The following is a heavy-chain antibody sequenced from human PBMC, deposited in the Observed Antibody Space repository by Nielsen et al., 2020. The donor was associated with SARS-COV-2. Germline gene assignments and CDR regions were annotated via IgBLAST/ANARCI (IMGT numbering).Heavy chain of an antibody. CDR2: INSDGSST. J-gene: IGHJ4*02. V-gene: IGHV3-74*01. CDR3: ARVSAAGMALYYFDY. D-gene: IGHD6-13*01. Sequence: GGSLRLSRAASAFTFSTYWMHWVRQAPGKGLVWVSRINSDGSSTSYADSVTGRFTISRDNAKNSLYLQMNSLRAEDTAVYYCARVSAAGMALYYFDYWGQGTLVTVSS. CDR1: AFTFSTYW.